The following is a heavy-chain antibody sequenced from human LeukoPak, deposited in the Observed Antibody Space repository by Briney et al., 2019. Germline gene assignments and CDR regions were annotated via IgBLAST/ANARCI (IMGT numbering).Heavy chain of an antibody. J-gene: IGHJ3*02. Sequence: GESLKISCKGSGYSFTSYWISWVRQMAGNGLEGMGRIDPSDSYTNYSPSFQGHVTISADKSITTAYLQWSSLKASDTAMYYCATHLARKYDILTGYHDAFDIWGQGTMVTVSS. CDR3: ATHLARKYDILTGYHDAFDI. CDR2: IDPSDSYT. CDR1: GYSFTSYW. D-gene: IGHD3-9*01. V-gene: IGHV5-10-1*01.